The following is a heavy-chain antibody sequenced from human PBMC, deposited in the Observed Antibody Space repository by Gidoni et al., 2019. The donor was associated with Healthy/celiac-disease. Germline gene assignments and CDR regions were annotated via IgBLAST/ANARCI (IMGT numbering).Heavy chain of an antibody. D-gene: IGHD3-22*01. CDR3: TTSDYYDSSGYYYGYFQH. CDR1: GFTFSNAW. J-gene: IGHJ1*01. V-gene: IGHV3-15*07. CDR2: IKSKTDGGTT. Sequence: EVQLVESGGGLVKPGGSLILSCAASGFTFSNAWMNWVRQAPGKGLEWVGRIKSKTDGGTTDYAAPVKGRFTISRDDSKNTLYLQMNSLKTEDTAVYYCTTSDYYDSSGYYYGYFQHWGQGTLVTVSS.